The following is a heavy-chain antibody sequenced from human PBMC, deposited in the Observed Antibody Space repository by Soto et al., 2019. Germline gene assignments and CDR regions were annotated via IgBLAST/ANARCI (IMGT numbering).Heavy chain of an antibody. CDR1: GGTFSSYT. Sequence: QVQLVQSGAEVKKPGSSVKVSCKASGGTFSSYTISWVRQAPGQGLEWMGRIIPILGIANYAQKFQGRVTITADKSTSTAYMELSSLRSEDTAMYYCARAYCGGDCYSEYYYYMDVWGKGTTVTVSS. D-gene: IGHD2-21*01. J-gene: IGHJ6*03. V-gene: IGHV1-69*02. CDR3: ARAYCGGDCYSEYYYYMDV. CDR2: IIPILGIA.